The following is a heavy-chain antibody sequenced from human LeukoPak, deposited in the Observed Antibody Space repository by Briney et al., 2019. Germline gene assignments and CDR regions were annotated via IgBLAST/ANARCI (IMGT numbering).Heavy chain of an antibody. CDR3: ARDRDFWSGYYRHYFDY. D-gene: IGHD3-3*01. V-gene: IGHV1-69*13. Sequence: SVKVSCKSSGGTFSSYAISWVRQAPGQGLEWMGGIIPIFGTANYAQKFQGRVTITADESTSTAYMELRSLRSDDTAVYYCARDRDFWSGYYRHYFDYWGQGNLVTVS. CDR1: GGTFSSYA. J-gene: IGHJ4*02. CDR2: IIPIFGTA.